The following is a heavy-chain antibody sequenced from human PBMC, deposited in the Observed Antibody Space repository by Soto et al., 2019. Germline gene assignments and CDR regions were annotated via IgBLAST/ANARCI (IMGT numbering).Heavy chain of an antibody. Sequence: EVQLVESGRGLVKPGGTLRLSCAASGFTFSSYSMNWVRQAPGKGLEWVSSISSSSSYIYYADSVKGRFTISRDNAKNSLYRQMNSLRAEDTAVYYCAREILSSGWDYYYYYGMDVWGQGTTVTVSS. J-gene: IGHJ6*02. V-gene: IGHV3-21*06. D-gene: IGHD6-25*01. CDR1: GFTFSSYS. CDR2: ISSSSSYI. CDR3: AREILSSGWDYYYYYGMDV.